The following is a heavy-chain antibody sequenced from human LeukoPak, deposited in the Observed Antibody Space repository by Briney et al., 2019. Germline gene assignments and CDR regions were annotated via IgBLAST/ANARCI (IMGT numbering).Heavy chain of an antibody. V-gene: IGHV3-74*01. CDR3: ARGNYGSGSSPLDY. D-gene: IGHD3-10*01. Sequence: GGSLRLSCAASGFIFSNHWMHWVRQAPGKGLVWVSRINSDGSKINYADSVKGRFTISRDNAKNTLYLQMNSLRAEDTAVYYCARGNYGSGSSPLDYWGQGILVTVSS. CDR2: INSDGSKI. CDR1: GFIFSNHW. J-gene: IGHJ4*02.